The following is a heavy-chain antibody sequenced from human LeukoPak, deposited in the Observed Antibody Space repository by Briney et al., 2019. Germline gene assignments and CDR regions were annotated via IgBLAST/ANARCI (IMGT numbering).Heavy chain of an antibody. Sequence: GGSLRLSCAASGFTFSSDWMIWVRQAPGKGLECVANIKPDGGETYYVDSVKGRFTVSRDNSKNTLYLQMNSLRAEDTAVYYCAKGVRITMVRGLFDYWGQGTLVTVSS. D-gene: IGHD3-10*01. CDR2: IKPDGGET. CDR1: GFTFSSDW. CDR3: AKGVRITMVRGLFDY. V-gene: IGHV3-7*03. J-gene: IGHJ4*02.